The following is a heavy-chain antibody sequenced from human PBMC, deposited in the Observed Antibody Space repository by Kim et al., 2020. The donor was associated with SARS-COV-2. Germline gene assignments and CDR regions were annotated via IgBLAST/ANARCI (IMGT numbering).Heavy chain of an antibody. J-gene: IGHJ4*02. D-gene: IGHD3-9*01. CDR3: ARGGFFDWSTLYFDY. V-gene: IGHV3-66*01. Sequence: GGSLRLSCAASGFTVSSNYMSWVRQAPGKGLEWVSVIYSGGSTYYADSVKGRFTISRDNSKNTLYLQMNSLRAEDTAVYYCARGGFFDWSTLYFDYWGQGTLVTVSS. CDR2: IYSGGST. CDR1: GFTVSSNY.